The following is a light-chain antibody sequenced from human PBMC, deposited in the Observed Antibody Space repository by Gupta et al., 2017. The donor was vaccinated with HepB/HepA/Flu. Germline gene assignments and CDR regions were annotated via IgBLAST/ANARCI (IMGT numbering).Light chain of an antibody. V-gene: IGLV2-23*01. CDR3: CSYDPNIVL. Sequence: QSALTQPASVSGSPGQSITISCTGPSSNIEYYNLVSWYQQPPGKAPKLIIFEGSKRPSGGSNRFSGSKFDNTATLTIAGLQAEDEANYYCCSYDPNIVLFGGGTKLTVL. CDR2: EGS. CDR1: SSNIEYYNL. J-gene: IGLJ2*01.